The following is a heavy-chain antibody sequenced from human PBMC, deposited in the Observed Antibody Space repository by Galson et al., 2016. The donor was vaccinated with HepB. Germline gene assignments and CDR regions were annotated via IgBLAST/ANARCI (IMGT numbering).Heavy chain of an antibody. CDR3: ARGTASSGSPNWFDP. J-gene: IGHJ5*02. CDR2: IDSDGSST. Sequence: SLRLSCAASGFTFSSFRMHWVRQAPGKWPVWVARIDSDGSSTNYADFARGRFTISRDNTKNTLNLQMNSLTAEDTAVYYCARGTASSGSPNWFDPWGQGTLVTVSS. D-gene: IGHD3-22*01. CDR1: GFTFSSFR. V-gene: IGHV3-74*01.